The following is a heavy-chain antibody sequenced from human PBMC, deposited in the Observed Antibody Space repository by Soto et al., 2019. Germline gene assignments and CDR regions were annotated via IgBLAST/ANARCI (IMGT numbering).Heavy chain of an antibody. V-gene: IGHV1-69*02. D-gene: IGHD3-9*01. J-gene: IGHJ4*02. CDR3: AIRPYCVILTVDY. CDR2: IIPILGIA. Sequence: QVQLVQSGAEVKKPGSSVKVSCKASGGTFSSYTISWVRQAPGQGLEWMGRIIPILGIANYAQKFQGRVTXTXEXXTSTAYMELSSLRSEDTAVYYCAIRPYCVILTVDYWGQGTLVTVSS. CDR1: GGTFSSYT.